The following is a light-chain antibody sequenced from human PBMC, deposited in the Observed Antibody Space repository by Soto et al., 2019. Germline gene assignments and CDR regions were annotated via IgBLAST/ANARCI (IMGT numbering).Light chain of an antibody. J-gene: IGKJ2*01. CDR1: QSVSSSY. V-gene: IGKV3-20*01. CDR2: GAS. CDR3: QQYGSSPPNT. Sequence: EIVVTQSPGTLSLSPGERATLSCRASQSVSSSYLAWYQQKPGQAPRVLIYGASSRATGIPDRFSGSGSGTDFTLTISRLEPEDFAVYYCQQYGSSPPNTFGQGTKLELK.